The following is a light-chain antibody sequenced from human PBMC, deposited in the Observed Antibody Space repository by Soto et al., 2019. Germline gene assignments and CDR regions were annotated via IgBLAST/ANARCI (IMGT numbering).Light chain of an antibody. CDR3: AAWDGSLNHIV. J-gene: IGLJ2*01. Sequence: QSALTQPPSASGTPGQGVAISCSGSSCNMGSNTVNWYQHLPGTAPKLLIYNDNQRPSGVPDRFFGSKSGTSASLAITGLQSEDEADYYCAAWDGSLNHIVFGGGTKLTVL. CDR2: NDN. CDR1: SCNMGSNT. V-gene: IGLV1-44*01.